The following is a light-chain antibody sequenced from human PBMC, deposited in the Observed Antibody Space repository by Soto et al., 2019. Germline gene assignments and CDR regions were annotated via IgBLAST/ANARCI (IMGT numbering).Light chain of an antibody. Sequence: DIQMTQSPSTLSASVGDRVTSTCRASQSISSGLAWYQQKPGKAPKLLIYKASSLESGVPSRFSGSGSGTEFTLTISSLQPDDFATYYCQQYNSYLLTFGQGTRLEIK. CDR2: KAS. J-gene: IGKJ5*01. CDR3: QQYNSYLLT. CDR1: QSISSG. V-gene: IGKV1-5*03.